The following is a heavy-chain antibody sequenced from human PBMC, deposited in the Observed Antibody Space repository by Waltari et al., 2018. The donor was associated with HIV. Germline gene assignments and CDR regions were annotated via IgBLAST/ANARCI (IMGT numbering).Heavy chain of an antibody. V-gene: IGHV4-61*02. Sequence: QVQLQESGPGLVKPSQTLSLICTVSGGPISSGDYYWSWIRQPAGKGLEWIGRIYTSGSTNYHPSLKSRGTISVDTSKNQFSLKLSSVTAADTAVYYCAREGTVTPDAFDIWGQGTTVIVSS. CDR3: AREGTVTPDAFDI. D-gene: IGHD4-17*01. J-gene: IGHJ3*02. CDR2: IYTSGST. CDR1: GGPISSGDYY.